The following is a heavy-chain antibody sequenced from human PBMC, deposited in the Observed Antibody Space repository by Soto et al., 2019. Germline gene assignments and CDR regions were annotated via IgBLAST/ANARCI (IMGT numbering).Heavy chain of an antibody. V-gene: IGHV3-23*01. Sequence: EVQLLESGGGLVQPGGSLRLSCVASGFTFNNYAMTWVRQAPGKGLEWVSAISGGGDTTSYAVSVKGRFTVSRAGSKNTLDLQMSSMRPEDTALYYCAKGRGGSGSLTPRLDFWGQGTLVTVSS. CDR1: GFTFNNYA. D-gene: IGHD3-10*01. J-gene: IGHJ4*02. CDR2: ISGGGDTT. CDR3: AKGRGGSGSLTPRLDF.